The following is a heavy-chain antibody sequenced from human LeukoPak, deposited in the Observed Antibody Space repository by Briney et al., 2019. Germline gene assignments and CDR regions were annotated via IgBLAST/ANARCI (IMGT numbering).Heavy chain of an antibody. V-gene: IGHV3-11*04. J-gene: IGHJ3*02. Sequence: GGSLRLSCAASGFTFTDYYMSWIRQAPGKGLEWVSYITNSGTTIYYADSVKGRFTISRDNAKNSLYLQMNSLRAEDTAVYYCARDLTYSSSWHDAFDIWGQGTMVTVSS. CDR3: ARDLTYSSSWHDAFDI. D-gene: IGHD6-13*01. CDR2: ITNSGTTI. CDR1: GFTFTDYY.